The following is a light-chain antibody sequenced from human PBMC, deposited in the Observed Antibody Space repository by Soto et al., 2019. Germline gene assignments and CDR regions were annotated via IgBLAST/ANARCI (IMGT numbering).Light chain of an antibody. CDR2: AAS. CDR1: QGVGPN. Sequence: EIVMTQSPGTLSVSPGERATLSCRASQGVGPNLAWYKQRPGQAPRLLIYAASTRATGNPARFSGRGSGTEFTLTTSSLQSEDFALYFCQQYNNWPLYSFGQGTKLEIK. V-gene: IGKV3-15*01. CDR3: QQYNNWPLYS. J-gene: IGKJ2*01.